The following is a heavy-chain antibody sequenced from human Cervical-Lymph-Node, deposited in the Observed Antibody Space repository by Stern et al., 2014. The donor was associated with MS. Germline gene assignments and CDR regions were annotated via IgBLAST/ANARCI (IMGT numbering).Heavy chain of an antibody. J-gene: IGHJ4*02. D-gene: IGHD3-3*01. V-gene: IGHV5-10-1*03. Sequence: EVQLVESGAEVKKPGESLRISCQGSGYSFTSFSINWVRQMPGKGLERMGRIDPSDSYPNYSPSFQGHVTFSVDRSINTAYLQWDSLKASDTAMYYCARQESGHTLDDWGQGTLVTISS. CDR1: GYSFTSFS. CDR2: IDPSDSYP. CDR3: ARQESGHTLDD.